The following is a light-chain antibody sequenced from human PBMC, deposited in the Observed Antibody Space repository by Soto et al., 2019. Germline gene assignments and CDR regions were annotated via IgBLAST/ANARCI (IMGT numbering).Light chain of an antibody. V-gene: IGKV3-11*01. J-gene: IGKJ2*01. CDR2: DAS. Sequence: EIVLTQSPATLSLSPGERATLSCRASQSVSSYLAWYQQKPGQAPRLLIYDASNRATGIPTRFSGSVFGTDFSLTISSLEPEDFAVYYFQQRSNWPPYTFGQGTKLEIK. CDR1: QSVSSY. CDR3: QQRSNWPPYT.